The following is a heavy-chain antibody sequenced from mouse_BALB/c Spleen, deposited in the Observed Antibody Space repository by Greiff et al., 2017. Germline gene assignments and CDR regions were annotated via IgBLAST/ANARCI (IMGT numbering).Heavy chain of an antibody. Sequence: EVQGVESGGGLVKPGGSLKLSCAASGFTFSDYYMYWVRQTPEKRLEWVATISDGGSYTYYPDSVKGRFTISRDNAKNNLYLQMSSLKSEDTAMYYCARGDYDSYAMDYWGQGTSVTVSS. CDR2: ISDGGSYT. J-gene: IGHJ4*01. CDR3: ARGDYDSYAMDY. V-gene: IGHV5-4*02. D-gene: IGHD1-1*02. CDR1: GFTFSDYY.